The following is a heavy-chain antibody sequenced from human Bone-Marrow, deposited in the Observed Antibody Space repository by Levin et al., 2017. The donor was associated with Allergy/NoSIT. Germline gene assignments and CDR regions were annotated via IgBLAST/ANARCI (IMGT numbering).Heavy chain of an antibody. D-gene: IGHD6-13*01. CDR2: IKSKTDGGTT. CDR1: GFTFSNAW. J-gene: IGHJ6*02. Sequence: GGSLRLSCAASGFTFSNAWMSWVRQAPGKGLEWVGRIKSKTDGGTTDYAAPVKGRFTISRDDSKNTLYLQMNSLKTEDTAVYYCTTDRCSSSWYICYYGMDVWGQGTTVTVSS. V-gene: IGHV3-15*01. CDR3: TTDRCSSSWYICYYGMDV.